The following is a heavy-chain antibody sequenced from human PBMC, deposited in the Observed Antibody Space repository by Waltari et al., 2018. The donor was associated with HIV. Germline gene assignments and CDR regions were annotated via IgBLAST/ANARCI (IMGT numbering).Heavy chain of an antibody. CDR3: AGEMATVYVDY. Sequence: DVQLVESGGGLVKPGGSLRLSCAASGFTVSSYIMTWVRQAPGKGLEWVASIASSSPTYIYYADSVRGRFTISRDNAKNSLYLQMNNLRAEDTAVYYCAGEMATVYVDYWGQGTLVTVSS. CDR1: GFTVSSYI. V-gene: IGHV3-21*01. D-gene: IGHD5-12*01. CDR2: IASSSPTYI. J-gene: IGHJ4*02.